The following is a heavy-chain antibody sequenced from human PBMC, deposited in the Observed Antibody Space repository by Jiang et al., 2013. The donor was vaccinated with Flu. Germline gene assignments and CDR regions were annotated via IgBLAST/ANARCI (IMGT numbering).Heavy chain of an antibody. D-gene: IGHD6-19*01. CDR1: GGSISSSSYY. CDR3: ARHFSPGGYSSGWSQRRRGYFDY. CDR2: IYYSGST. V-gene: IGHV4-39*07. Sequence: GLVKPSETLSLTCTVSGGSISSSSYYWGWIRQPPGKGLEWIGSIYYSGSTYYNPSLKSRVTISVDTSKNQFSLKLSSVTAADTAVYYCARHFSPGGYSSGWSQRRRGYFDYWGQGTLVTVSS. J-gene: IGHJ4*02.